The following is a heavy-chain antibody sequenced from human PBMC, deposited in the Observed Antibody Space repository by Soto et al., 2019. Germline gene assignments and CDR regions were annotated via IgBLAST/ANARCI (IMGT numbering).Heavy chain of an antibody. V-gene: IGHV1-69*01. CDR1: GGTFSSYA. Sequence: QVQLVQSGAEVKKPGSSVKVSCKASGGTFSSYAISWVRQAPGQGLEWMGAIIPIFGTANYAQKFQGRVTITADESTSTAYMELSSLRSEDTAVYYCARDRCSSTSCYRGHGMDVWGQGTTVTVSS. D-gene: IGHD2-2*02. J-gene: IGHJ6*02. CDR3: ARDRCSSTSCYRGHGMDV. CDR2: IIPIFGTA.